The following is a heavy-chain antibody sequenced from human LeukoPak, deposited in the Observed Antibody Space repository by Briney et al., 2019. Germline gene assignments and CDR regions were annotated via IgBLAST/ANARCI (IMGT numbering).Heavy chain of an antibody. Sequence: GGSLRLSCAASGSTFSSYEMNWVRQAPGKGLEWVSYISSSGSTIYYADSVKGRFTISRDNAKNSLYLQMNSLRAEDTAVYYCARILGATTDYWGQGTLVTVSS. D-gene: IGHD1-26*01. CDR3: ARILGATTDY. CDR2: ISSSGSTI. J-gene: IGHJ4*02. CDR1: GSTFSSYE. V-gene: IGHV3-48*03.